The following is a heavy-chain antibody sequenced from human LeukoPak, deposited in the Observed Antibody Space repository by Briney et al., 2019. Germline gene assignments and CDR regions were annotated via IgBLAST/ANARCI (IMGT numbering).Heavy chain of an antibody. CDR1: GDSISRDY. V-gene: IGHV4-4*07. CDR3: ARGGNSGSYSEH. CDR2: FYTSGST. Sequence: SDTLSLTCTVSGDSISRDYWTWMRQPAGKGLEWIGRFYTSGSTDYNPSLESRVSISVDTSKNQFSLKLSSVTAADTAMSYCARGGNSGSYSEHWGQGILVTVSS. J-gene: IGHJ4*02. D-gene: IGHD1-26*01.